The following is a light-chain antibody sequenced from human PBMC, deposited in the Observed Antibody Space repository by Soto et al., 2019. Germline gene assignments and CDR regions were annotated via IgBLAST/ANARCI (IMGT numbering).Light chain of an antibody. V-gene: IGLV2-14*03. CDR1: SSDIGGYNY. Sequence: QSALTQPASVSGSPGQSITISCTGTSSDIGGYNYVSWYQHHPGKAPKVMIYGVTSRPSGVSNRFSGSKSGNTASLTISGLQAADEADYYCSSYTTATTWVFGGGTKVTVL. CDR2: GVT. CDR3: SSYTTATTWV. J-gene: IGLJ3*02.